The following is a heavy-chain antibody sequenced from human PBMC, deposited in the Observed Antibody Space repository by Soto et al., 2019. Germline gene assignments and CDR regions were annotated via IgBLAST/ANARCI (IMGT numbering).Heavy chain of an antibody. V-gene: IGHV3-48*03. CDR2: ISSSGSTI. Sequence: GGSLRLSCGASGFTFSSYEMSWVRQAPGKGLEWVSYISSSGSTIYYADSVKGRFTISRDNAKNSLYLQMNSLRAEDTAVYYCAREGMVRGVIILPYYYYGMDVWGQGTTVTVSS. D-gene: IGHD3-10*01. CDR1: GFTFSSYE. CDR3: AREGMVRGVIILPYYYYGMDV. J-gene: IGHJ6*02.